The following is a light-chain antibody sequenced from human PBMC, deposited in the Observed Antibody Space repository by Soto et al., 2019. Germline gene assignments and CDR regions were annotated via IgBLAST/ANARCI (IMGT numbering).Light chain of an antibody. J-gene: IGKJ3*01. Sequence: DIQMTQSPTSLSASVGDRVTITCRASQGIRNFVAWYQQKPGKPPKLLIYAASTVQSGVPSRFSGSGSGTDFTITINSLQPEDVATYSCQKYSSVPVFGPGTKVEI. CDR1: QGIRNF. CDR2: AAS. CDR3: QKYSSVPV. V-gene: IGKV1-27*01.